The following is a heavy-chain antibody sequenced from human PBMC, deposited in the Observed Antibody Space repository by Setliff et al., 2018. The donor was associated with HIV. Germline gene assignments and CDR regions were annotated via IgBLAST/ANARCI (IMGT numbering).Heavy chain of an antibody. J-gene: IGHJ4*02. V-gene: IGHV4-39*01. CDR1: GGSISSSSYY. Sequence: KSSETLSLTCSVSGGSISSSSYYWGWIRQPPGKGLDWIGSMSYTGTTYDNPSLKSRVTISVDTSKNQFSLKLTSVTAADAAVYFCAMGSSGYPFDYWGQGSLVTVS. CDR3: AMGSSGYPFDY. D-gene: IGHD3-22*01. CDR2: MSYTGTT.